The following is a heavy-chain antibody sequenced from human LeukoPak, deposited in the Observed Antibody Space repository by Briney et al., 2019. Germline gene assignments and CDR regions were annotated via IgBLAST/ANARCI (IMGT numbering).Heavy chain of an antibody. Sequence: ASVKVSCKASGYTFTSYGISWVRQAPGQGLEWMGWISAYNGNTNYAQKLQGRVTMTTDTSTGTAYMELRSLRSDDTAAYYCARLVVPAAMDGMDAWGQGTTVTVSS. D-gene: IGHD2-2*01. J-gene: IGHJ6*02. CDR2: ISAYNGNT. CDR1: GYTFTSYG. CDR3: ARLVVPAAMDGMDA. V-gene: IGHV1-18*01.